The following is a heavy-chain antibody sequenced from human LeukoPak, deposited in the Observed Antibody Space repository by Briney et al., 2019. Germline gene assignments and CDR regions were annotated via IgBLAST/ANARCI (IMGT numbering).Heavy chain of an antibody. CDR1: GYTFHRYG. Sequence: ASVKVSCKASGYTFHRYGIIWLRQAPGQRLEWIGWISAYNGNTNYAQKLQGRVTMTTDTSTSTAYRELRSLRSDDTAVYYCARDAYNWSLGYWGQGTLVTVSS. CDR2: ISAYNGNT. J-gene: IGHJ4*02. V-gene: IGHV1-18*01. D-gene: IGHD1-1*01. CDR3: ARDAYNWSLGY.